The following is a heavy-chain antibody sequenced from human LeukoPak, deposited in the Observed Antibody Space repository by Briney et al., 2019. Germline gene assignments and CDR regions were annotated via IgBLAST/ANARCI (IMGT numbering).Heavy chain of an antibody. CDR3: ATHLHFGVDNWFDP. CDR1: GGTFSSYA. D-gene: IGHD3-3*01. V-gene: IGHV1-69*13. CDR2: IIPIFGTA. Sequence: SVKVSCKASGGTFSSYAISWVRQAPGQGLEWMGGIIPIFGTANYAQKFQGRVTITADESTSTAYMELSSLRSEDTAVYYCATHLHFGVDNWFDPWGQGTLVTVSS. J-gene: IGHJ5*02.